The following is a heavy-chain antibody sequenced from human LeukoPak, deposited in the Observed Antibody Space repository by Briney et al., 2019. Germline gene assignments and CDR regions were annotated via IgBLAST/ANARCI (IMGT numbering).Heavy chain of an antibody. CDR3: ARAQVGAPTDL. J-gene: IGHJ5*02. CDR1: GFPFSIYA. Sequence: GGSLRPSCAASGFPFSIYARDWVRQAQGKGLVWVARIHGDGDNISYADSVRGRLTISRDNAKDTLYLHVNSLRREDTAVYYCARAQVGAPTDLWGQGTLVTVTS. D-gene: IGHD1-26*01. CDR2: IHGDGDNI. V-gene: IGHV3-74*01.